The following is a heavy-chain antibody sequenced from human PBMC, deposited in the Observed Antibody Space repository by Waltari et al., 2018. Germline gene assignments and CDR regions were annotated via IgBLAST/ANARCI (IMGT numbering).Heavy chain of an antibody. CDR3: ARVMWQHDYSNQPFDY. J-gene: IGHJ4*02. CDR1: GGTFSSYA. CDR2: IIPICGTA. Sequence: QVQLVQSGAEVKKPGSSVKVSCKASGGTFSSYAISWVRQAPGQGLEWMGRIIPICGTANYEQKFQGRVTITADKSTSTAYMELSSLRSEDTAVYYCARVMWQHDYSNQPFDYWGQGTLVTVSS. D-gene: IGHD4-4*01. V-gene: IGHV1-69*13.